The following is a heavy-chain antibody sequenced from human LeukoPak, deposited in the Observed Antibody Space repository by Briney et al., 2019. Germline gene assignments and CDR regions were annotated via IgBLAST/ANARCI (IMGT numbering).Heavy chain of an antibody. CDR2: IYYSGST. CDR1: GGSISSYY. V-gene: IGHV4-59*12. D-gene: IGHD3-10*01. J-gene: IGHJ6*02. Sequence: SETLSLTCTVSGGSISSYYWSWIRQPPGKGLEWIGYIYYSGSTNYNPSLKSRVTISVDTSKNQFSLKLSSVTAADTAVYYCARDHMVRGVTTNYYYYGMDVWGQGTTVTVSS. CDR3: ARDHMVRGVTTNYYYYGMDV.